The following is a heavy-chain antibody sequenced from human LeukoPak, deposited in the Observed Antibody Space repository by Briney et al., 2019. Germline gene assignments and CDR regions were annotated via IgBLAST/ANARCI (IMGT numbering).Heavy chain of an antibody. CDR3: ARAFRDYYDSSAPSGY. CDR2: ISYDGSNK. V-gene: IGHV3-30-3*01. Sequence: GGSLRLSCAASGFTFSSYAMHWVRQAPGKGLEWVAVISYDGSNKYYAGSVKGRFTISRDNSKNTLYLQMNSLRAEDTAVYYCARAFRDYYDSSAPSGYWGQGTLATVSS. J-gene: IGHJ4*02. CDR1: GFTFSSYA. D-gene: IGHD3-22*01.